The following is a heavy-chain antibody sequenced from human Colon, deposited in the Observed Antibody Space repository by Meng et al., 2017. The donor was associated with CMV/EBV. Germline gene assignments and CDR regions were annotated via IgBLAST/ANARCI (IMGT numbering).Heavy chain of an antibody. CDR1: AFTFTAHY. CDR3: ARVWRGRWFAP. V-gene: IGHV3-72*01. Sequence: AASAFTFTAHYLDWLRLAPGKGLEWVGRIRNKATSYTTEYAASVKGRFTISRDDSKNSVYLQMNSLKTEDTAVYYCARVWRGRWFAPWGQGTLVPSPQ. CDR2: IRNKATSYTT. J-gene: IGHJ5*02. D-gene: IGHD2-21*01.